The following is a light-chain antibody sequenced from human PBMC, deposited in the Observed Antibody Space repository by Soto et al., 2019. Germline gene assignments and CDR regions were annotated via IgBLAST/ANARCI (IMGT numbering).Light chain of an antibody. CDR1: QSLLHSGGHNF. CDR2: LGS. Sequence: EIVLTQSPVSLPVTPGEPASISCRASQSLLHSGGHNFLDWYLQKPGQSPQVLIYLGSNRASGVPDRFSGSGSGADFTLEISRVEAEDVGVYYCMQTLQTPLTFGGGTKVEIK. J-gene: IGKJ4*01. V-gene: IGKV2-28*01. CDR3: MQTLQTPLT.